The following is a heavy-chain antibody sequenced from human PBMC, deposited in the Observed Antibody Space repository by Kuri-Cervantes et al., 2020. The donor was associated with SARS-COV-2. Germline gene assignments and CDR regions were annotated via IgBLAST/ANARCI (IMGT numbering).Heavy chain of an antibody. CDR3: ASSGWDYYDSSGYYYYYYGMDV. J-gene: IGHJ6*02. D-gene: IGHD3-22*01. V-gene: IGHV3-48*02. Sequence: GGSLRLSCAASGFTFSSYSMNWVRQAPGKGLEWVSYISSSSSTIYYADSVKDRFTISRDNAKNSLYLQMNSLRDEDTAVYYCASSGWDYYDSSGYYYYYYGMDVWGQGTTVTVSS. CDR2: ISSSSSTI. CDR1: GFTFSSYS.